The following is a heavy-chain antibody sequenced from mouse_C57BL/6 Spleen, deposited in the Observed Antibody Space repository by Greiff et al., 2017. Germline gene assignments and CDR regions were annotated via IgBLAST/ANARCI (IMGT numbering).Heavy chain of an antibody. CDR3: TSQIYYDYERGFAY. CDR2: IDPETGGT. Sequence: QVQLQQSGAELVRPGASVTLSCKASGYTFTDYEMHWVKQTPVHGLEWIGAIDPETGGTAYNQKFKGKAILTADKSSSTAYMELRILTSEDSAVYYCTSQIYYDYERGFAYWGQGTLVTVSA. D-gene: IGHD2-4*01. V-gene: IGHV1-15*01. J-gene: IGHJ3*01. CDR1: GYTFTDYE.